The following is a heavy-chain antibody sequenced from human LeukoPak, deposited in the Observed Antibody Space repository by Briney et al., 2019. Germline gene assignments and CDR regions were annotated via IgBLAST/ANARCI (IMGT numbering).Heavy chain of an antibody. Sequence: PGRSLRLSCTASGFTFGDYAMSWVRQAPGKGLEWVANIKQDGSEKYYVDSVKGRFTISRDNAKNSLYLQMNSLRAEDTAVYYCARVSDEYPNWFDPWGQGTLVTVSS. D-gene: IGHD6-6*01. CDR3: ARVSDEYPNWFDP. CDR2: IKQDGSEK. J-gene: IGHJ5*02. CDR1: GFTFGDYA. V-gene: IGHV3-7*01.